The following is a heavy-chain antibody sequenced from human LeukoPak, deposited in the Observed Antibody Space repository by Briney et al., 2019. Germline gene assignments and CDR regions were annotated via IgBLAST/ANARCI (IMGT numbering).Heavy chain of an antibody. D-gene: IGHD6-13*01. CDR1: GGSISSSNW. CDR2: IYHSGST. CDR3: ARADVDSSSWYEFYYYYMDV. Sequence: PSETLSLTCAVSGGSISSSNWWSWVRQPPGKGLEWIGYIYHSGSTYYNPSLKSRVTISVDRSKNQFSLKLSSVTAADTAVYYCARADVDSSSWYEFYYYYMDVWGKGTTVTVSS. V-gene: IGHV4-4*02. J-gene: IGHJ6*03.